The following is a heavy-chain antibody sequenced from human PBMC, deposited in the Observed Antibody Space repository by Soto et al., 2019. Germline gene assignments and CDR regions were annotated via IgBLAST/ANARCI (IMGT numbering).Heavy chain of an antibody. V-gene: IGHV5-51*01. J-gene: IGHJ4*02. Sequence: PGESLKISCKGSGYSFTSYWIGWVRQMPGKGLEWMGIIYPGDSDTRYSPSFQGQVTISADKSISTAYLQWSSLKASDTAMYYCARSRFVEYSSSYDFDYWGQGTLVTVSS. CDR3: ARSRFVEYSSSYDFDY. CDR1: GYSFTSYW. D-gene: IGHD6-6*01. CDR2: IYPGDSDT.